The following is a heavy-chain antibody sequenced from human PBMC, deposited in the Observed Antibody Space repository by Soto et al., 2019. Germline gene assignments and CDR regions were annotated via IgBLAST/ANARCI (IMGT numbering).Heavy chain of an antibody. CDR3: ARASVVTALPPYFDY. CDR1: GGSISSGGYS. D-gene: IGHD2-21*02. CDR2: IYHSGST. J-gene: IGHJ4*02. Sequence: SETLSLTCAVSGGSISSGGYSWSWIRQPPGKGLEWIGYIYHSGSTYYNPSLKSRVTISVDRSKNQFSLKLSSVTAADTAVYYCARASVVTALPPYFDYWGQGTLVTVSS. V-gene: IGHV4-30-2*01.